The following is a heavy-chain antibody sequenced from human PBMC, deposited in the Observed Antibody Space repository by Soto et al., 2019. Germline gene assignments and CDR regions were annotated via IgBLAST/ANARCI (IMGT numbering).Heavy chain of an antibody. CDR1: GYTFTSYG. D-gene: IGHD1-26*01. V-gene: IGHV1-18*01. CDR3: ARDVGATTYYYYGMDV. Sequence: QVQLVQSGAEVKKPGASVKVSCKASGYTFTSYGISWVRQAPGQGLEWMGWISAYNGNTNYAQKLQGRVTMTTDTSTSTAYKELRSLRSDDTAVYYCARDVGATTYYYYGMDVWGQGTTVTVSS. CDR2: ISAYNGNT. J-gene: IGHJ6*02.